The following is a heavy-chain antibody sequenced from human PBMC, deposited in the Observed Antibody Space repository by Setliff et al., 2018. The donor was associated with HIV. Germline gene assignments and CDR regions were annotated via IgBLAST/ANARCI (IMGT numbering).Heavy chain of an antibody. CDR3: SKDRLLDGSSWYYLDY. CDR2: IRYDGSAK. V-gene: IGHV3-30*02. CDR1: GFTFSNYG. Sequence: GGSLRLSCEISGFTFSNYGMHWVRQAPGKGLEWVAFIRYDGSAKYYVDSVKGRFTVSRDSSKNTLYLQMNSLRPEDTALYYCSKDRLLDGSSWYYLDYWGQGTLVTVAS. J-gene: IGHJ4*02. D-gene: IGHD6-13*01.